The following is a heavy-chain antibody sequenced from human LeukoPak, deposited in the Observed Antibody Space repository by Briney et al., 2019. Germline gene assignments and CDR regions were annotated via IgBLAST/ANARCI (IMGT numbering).Heavy chain of an antibody. V-gene: IGHV3-23*01. CDR2: ISGSGGST. CDR1: GFTFSSYA. CDR3: AKDQDYYDFWSSYYKAGASWFDP. D-gene: IGHD3-3*01. Sequence: GGSLRLSCAASGFTFSSYAMSWVRQAPGKGLEWVSAISGSGGSTYYADSVKGRFTISRDNSKNTLYLQMNSLRAEDTAVYYCAKDQDYYDFWSSYYKAGASWFDPWGQGTLVTVSS. J-gene: IGHJ5*02.